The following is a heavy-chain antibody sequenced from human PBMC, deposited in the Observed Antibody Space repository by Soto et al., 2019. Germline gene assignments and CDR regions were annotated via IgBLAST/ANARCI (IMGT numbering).Heavy chain of an antibody. D-gene: IGHD6-6*01. Sequence: ASETLSLTCTVSGGSISSGDYYWSWIRQPPGKGLEWIGYIYYSGSTYYNPSLKSRVTISVDTSKDQFSLKLSSVTAADTAVYYCARRIAARRIRTSYYYGMDVWGQGTTVTVSS. J-gene: IGHJ6*02. CDR3: ARRIAARRIRTSYYYGMDV. V-gene: IGHV4-30-4*01. CDR2: IYYSGST. CDR1: GGSISSGDYY.